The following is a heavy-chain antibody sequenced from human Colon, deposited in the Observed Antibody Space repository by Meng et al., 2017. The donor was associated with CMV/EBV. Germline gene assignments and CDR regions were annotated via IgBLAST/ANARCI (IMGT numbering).Heavy chain of an antibody. Sequence: SVKVSCKASGYTFTGYYMHWVRQAPGQGLEWMGRVIPITDITNYAQKFQGRLTITADKSTNTAFMELSSLRSEDTAVYYCARAARSGNHAVFYSLDLWGQGTTVTVSS. CDR2: VIPITDIT. J-gene: IGHJ6*02. CDR3: ARAARSGNHAVFYSLDL. V-gene: IGHV1-69*02. CDR1: GYTFTGYY. D-gene: IGHD2-15*01.